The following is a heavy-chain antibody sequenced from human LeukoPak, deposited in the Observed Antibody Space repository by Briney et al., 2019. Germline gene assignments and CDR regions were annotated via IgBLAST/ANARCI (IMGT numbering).Heavy chain of an antibody. V-gene: IGHV3-7*01. CDR3: ARVLVNWNYGDFDY. CDR1: GFTFSSYW. Sequence: PGGSLRLSCAASGFTFSSYWMSWFRQAPGKGLEWVANIKQDGSEKYYVDSVKGRFTISRDNAKNSLYLQMNSLRAEDTAVYYCARVLVNWNYGDFDYWGQGTLVTVSS. CDR2: IKQDGSEK. J-gene: IGHJ4*02. D-gene: IGHD1-7*01.